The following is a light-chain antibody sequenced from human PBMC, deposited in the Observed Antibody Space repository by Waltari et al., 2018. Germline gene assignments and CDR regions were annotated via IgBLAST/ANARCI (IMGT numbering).Light chain of an antibody. J-gene: IGKJ1*01. CDR2: AAS. V-gene: IGKV1-27*01. CDR3: QKYNIAPWT. CDR1: QGIRNY. Sequence: DIQMTQSPSSLSASVGDIVTITCRASQGIRNYLAWYQQRPGKVPRLLIYAASTVQSGVPSRFSGRGAGTDFTLTISSLQTEDVATYYCQKYNIAPWTFGQGTKVEIK.